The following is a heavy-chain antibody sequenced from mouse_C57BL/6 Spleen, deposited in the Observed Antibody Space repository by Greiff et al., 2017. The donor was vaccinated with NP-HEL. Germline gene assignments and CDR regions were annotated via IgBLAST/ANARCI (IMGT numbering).Heavy chain of an antibody. CDR2: INPNNGGT. Sequence: EVQLQQSGPELVKPGASVKISCKASGYTFTDYYMNWVKQSHGKSLEWIGDINPNNGGTSYNQKFKGKATLTVDKSSSTAYMELRSLTSEDSAVYYCVYGFAYWGQGTLVTVSA. CDR1: GYTFTDYY. D-gene: IGHD1-3*01. V-gene: IGHV1-26*01. CDR3: VYGFAY. J-gene: IGHJ3*01.